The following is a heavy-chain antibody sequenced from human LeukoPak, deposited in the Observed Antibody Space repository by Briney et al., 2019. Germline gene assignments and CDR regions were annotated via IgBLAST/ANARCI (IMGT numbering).Heavy chain of an antibody. J-gene: IGHJ4*02. CDR3: ARVGAALGAGY. CDR1: GGSFSGYY. V-gene: IGHV4-34*01. CDR2: IYYSGST. Sequence: PSETLSLTCAVYGGSFSGYYWSWIRQPPGKGLEWIGSIYYSGSTYYNPSLKSRVTISVDTSKNQFSLKLSSVTAADTAVYYCARVGAALGAGYWGQGTLVTVSS. D-gene: IGHD1-26*01.